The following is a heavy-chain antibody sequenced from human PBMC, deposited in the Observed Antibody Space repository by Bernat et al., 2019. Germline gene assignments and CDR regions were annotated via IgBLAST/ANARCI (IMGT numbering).Heavy chain of an antibody. J-gene: IGHJ5*02. CDR1: GGSISNYY. Sequence: QVQLQESGPGLVKPSETLSLTCTVSGGSISNYYWSWIRQPPGKGLEWIGFIYYSGSTNYNPSLKSRVTMSIDTSKNQFSLKLSSVTAADTAVYYCARHSLLWDGDYIRWFDPWGQGTLVTVSS. CDR2: IYYSGST. CDR3: ARHSLLWDGDYIRWFDP. D-gene: IGHD4-17*01. V-gene: IGHV4-59*08.